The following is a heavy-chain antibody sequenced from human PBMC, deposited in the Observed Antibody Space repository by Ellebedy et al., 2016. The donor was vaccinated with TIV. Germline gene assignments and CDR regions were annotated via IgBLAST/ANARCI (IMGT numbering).Heavy chain of an antibody. CDR3: ARGYDYVWGSYRSPYGMDV. V-gene: IGHV3-33*08. Sequence: GESLKISXAASGFTFSSYGMHWVRQAPGKGLEWVAVIWYDGSNKYYADSVKGRFTISRDNSKNTLYLQMNSLRAEDTAVYYCARGYDYVWGSYRSPYGMDVWGQGTTVTVSS. D-gene: IGHD3-16*02. CDR2: IWYDGSNK. J-gene: IGHJ6*02. CDR1: GFTFSSYG.